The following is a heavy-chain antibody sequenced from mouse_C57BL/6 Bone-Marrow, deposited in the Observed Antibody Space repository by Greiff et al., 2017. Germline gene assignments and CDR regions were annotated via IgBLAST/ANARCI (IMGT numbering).Heavy chain of an antibody. CDR2: IYPGDGDT. CDR3: ARGAY. Sequence: VQGVESGAELVKPGASVKISCKASGYAFSSYWMNWVKQRPGKSLEWIGQIYPGDGDTNYNGKFKGKATLTADKSSSTAYMQRSSLTSDDSAVYFCARGAYWGQGTVVTVSA. CDR1: GYAFSSYW. V-gene: IGHV1-80*01. J-gene: IGHJ3*01.